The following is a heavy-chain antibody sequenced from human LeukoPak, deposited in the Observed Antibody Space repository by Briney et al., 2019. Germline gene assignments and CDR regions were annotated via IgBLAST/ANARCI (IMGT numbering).Heavy chain of an antibody. V-gene: IGHV4-4*02. Sequence: SGTLSLTCAVSGGSISSSNWWSWVRQPPGKGLEWIGEIYHSGSTNYNPSLKSRVTISVDRSKNQFSLKLSSVTAADTAVYYCARAVRIAAAGTIYFDYWGQGTLVTVSS. CDR1: GGSISSSNW. CDR2: IYHSGST. J-gene: IGHJ4*02. CDR3: ARAVRIAAAGTIYFDY. D-gene: IGHD6-13*01.